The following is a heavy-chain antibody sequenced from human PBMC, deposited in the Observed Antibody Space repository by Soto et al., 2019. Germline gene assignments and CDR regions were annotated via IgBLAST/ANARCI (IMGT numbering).Heavy chain of an antibody. D-gene: IGHD3-10*01. Sequence: QITLKESGPTLVKPTQTLTLTCTFSGFSLSTSGVGVGWIRQPPGKALEWLALIYWDDDKRYSPSLKSRLTITKDTSKNQVVLTMTNMDPVDTATYYCAHLTYYYGSGSYYHFDYWGQGTLVTVSS. J-gene: IGHJ4*02. CDR3: AHLTYYYGSGSYYHFDY. CDR2: IYWDDDK. V-gene: IGHV2-5*02. CDR1: GFSLSTSGVG.